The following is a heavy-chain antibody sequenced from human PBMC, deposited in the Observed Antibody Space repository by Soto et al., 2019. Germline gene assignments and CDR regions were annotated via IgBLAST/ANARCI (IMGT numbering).Heavy chain of an antibody. CDR1: GYTFTGYY. D-gene: IGHD3-3*01. CDR3: ARARGYYDFWSGYHRHYYYYGMDV. J-gene: IGHJ6*02. Sequence: ASVKVSCKASGYTFTGYYMHCVRQAPGQGLEWMGWINPNSGGTNYAQKFQGRVTMTRDTSISTAYMELSRLRSDDTAVYYCARARGYYDFWSGYHRHYYYYGMDVWGQGTTVTVSS. V-gene: IGHV1-2*02. CDR2: INPNSGGT.